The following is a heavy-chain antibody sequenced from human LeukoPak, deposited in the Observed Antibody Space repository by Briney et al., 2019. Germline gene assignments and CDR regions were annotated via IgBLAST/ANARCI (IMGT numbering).Heavy chain of an antibody. V-gene: IGHV1-46*01. CDR1: GGTFSSYA. D-gene: IGHD6-13*01. J-gene: IGHJ4*02. CDR3: ARDSSSWYCDY. CDR2: INPSGGST. Sequence: EASVKVSCKASGGTFSSYAISWVRQAPGQGLEWMGIINPSGGSTSYAQKFQGRVTMTRDTSTSTVYMELSSLRSEDTAVYYCARDSSSWYCDYWGQGTLVTVSS.